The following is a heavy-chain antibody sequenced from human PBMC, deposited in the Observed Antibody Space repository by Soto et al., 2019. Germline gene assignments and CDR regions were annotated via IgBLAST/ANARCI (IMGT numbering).Heavy chain of an antibody. J-gene: IGHJ5*02. CDR3: ARYMTTVTRARNWFDP. CDR2: TYTSGST. D-gene: IGHD4-17*01. Sequence: SETLSLTCTVSGGSISSYYWSWIRQPAGKGLEWIGRTYTSGSTNYNPSLKSRVTMSVDTSKNQFSLKLSSVTAADTAVYYCARYMTTVTRARNWFDPWGQGTLVTVSS. V-gene: IGHV4-4*07. CDR1: GGSISSYY.